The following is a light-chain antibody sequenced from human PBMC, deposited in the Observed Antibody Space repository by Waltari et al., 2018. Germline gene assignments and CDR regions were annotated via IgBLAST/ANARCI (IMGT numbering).Light chain of an antibody. CDR2: GNN. V-gene: IGLV1-44*01. CDR1: GSNLGTNT. CDR3: SSWDGSLSGLV. J-gene: IGLJ2*01. Sequence: QSVLTQPPSASATAGQRVTISCSGSGSNLGTNTVNWSQQVPGTAPKLVISGNNRRPPGFPDRISGSKSGTSGSLAISGLRSEDEADYYCSSWDGSLSGLVFGGGTRLTVL.